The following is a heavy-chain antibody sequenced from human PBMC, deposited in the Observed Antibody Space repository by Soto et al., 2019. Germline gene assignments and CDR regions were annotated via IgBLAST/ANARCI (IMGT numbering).Heavy chain of an antibody. J-gene: IGHJ6*02. CDR2: IYYSGST. CDR3: ARDRIAAAGTGLYYYYGMDV. D-gene: IGHD6-13*01. V-gene: IGHV4-31*03. CDR1: GGSISSGGYY. Sequence: TLSLTCTVSGGSISSGGYYWSWIRQHPGKGLEWIGYIYYSGSTYYNPSLKSRVTISVDTSKNQFSLKLSSVTAADTAVYYCARDRIAAAGTGLYYYYGMDVWGQGTTVTVSS.